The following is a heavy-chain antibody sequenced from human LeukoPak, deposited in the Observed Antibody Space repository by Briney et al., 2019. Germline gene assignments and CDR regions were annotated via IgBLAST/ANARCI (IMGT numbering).Heavy chain of an antibody. J-gene: IGHJ4*02. Sequence: ASVKVSCKASGYTFTGYYMHWVRQAPGQGLEWMGWINPNSGGTNYAQKFQGRVTMTRDTSISTAYMELSRLRSDDTAVYYCAREYYYDSSGYFMAFDYWGQGTLVTVSS. CDR3: AREYYYDSSGYFMAFDY. D-gene: IGHD3-22*01. V-gene: IGHV1-2*02. CDR2: INPNSGGT. CDR1: GYTFTGYY.